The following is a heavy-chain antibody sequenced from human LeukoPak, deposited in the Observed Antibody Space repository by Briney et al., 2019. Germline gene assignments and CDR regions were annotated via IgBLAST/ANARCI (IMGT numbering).Heavy chain of an antibody. D-gene: IGHD6-6*01. Sequence: SETLSLTCTVSGGSISSGGYYWSWIPQHPGKGLEWIGHIYYSGTSFYNPSLTSRVTISVDTSKNQFSLKLTSVNDADTAVYYCARIERSSYSLGFDYWGQGTLVTVSS. CDR3: ARIERSSYSLGFDY. CDR1: GGSISSGGYY. V-gene: IGHV4-31*03. CDR2: IYYSGTS. J-gene: IGHJ4*02.